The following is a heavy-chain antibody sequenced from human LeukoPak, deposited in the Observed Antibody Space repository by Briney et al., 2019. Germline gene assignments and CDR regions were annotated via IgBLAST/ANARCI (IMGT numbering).Heavy chain of an antibody. CDR2: IKYDGTVV. J-gene: IGHJ4*02. CDR3: ASLLGTVTIFDN. Sequence: GGSLRLSCAASGFTFTDCYMSWVRQAPGKGLEWVATIKYDGTVVNVVDSVKGRFTISRDNAKHSLFLQMNSLRAEDTAVYYCASLLGTVTIFDNWGQGTLVTVSS. D-gene: IGHD3-16*01. V-gene: IGHV3-7*01. CDR1: GFTFTDCY.